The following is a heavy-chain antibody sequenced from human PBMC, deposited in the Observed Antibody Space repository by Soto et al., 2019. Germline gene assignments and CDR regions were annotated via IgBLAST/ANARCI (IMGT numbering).Heavy chain of an antibody. V-gene: IGHV3-73*02. CDR2: IRSKSNSYAT. CDR1: GFTFSGSA. J-gene: IGHJ5*02. Sequence: EVQLVESGGGLVQPGGSLKLSCAASGFTFSGSAMHWVRQASGKGLEWVGRIRSKSNSYATAYAASVKGRFTISRDDSKNTAYLQMNSLKSEDTAVYYWTRREGYCSSTNCPNWFDPWGQGTLVTVSS. D-gene: IGHD2-2*01. CDR3: TRREGYCSSTNCPNWFDP.